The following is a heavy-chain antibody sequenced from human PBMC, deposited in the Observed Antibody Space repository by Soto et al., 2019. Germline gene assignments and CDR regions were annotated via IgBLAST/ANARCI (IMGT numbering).Heavy chain of an antibody. V-gene: IGHV4-30-2*01. Sequence: PSETLSLTCAVSGGSISSGGYSWSWIRQPPGKGLEWIGYIYHSGSTYYNPSLKSRVTISVDRSKNQFSLKLSSVTAADTAVYYCARARYCSSTRCYNPASWFDPWGQGTLVTVSS. CDR2: IYHSGST. CDR1: GGSISSGGYS. D-gene: IGHD2-2*02. CDR3: ARARYCSSTRCYNPASWFDP. J-gene: IGHJ5*02.